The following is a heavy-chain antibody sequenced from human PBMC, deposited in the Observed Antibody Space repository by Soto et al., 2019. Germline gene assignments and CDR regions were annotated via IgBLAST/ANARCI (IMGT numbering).Heavy chain of an antibody. V-gene: IGHV1-69*13. CDR2: IIPIFGTA. J-gene: IGHJ5*02. D-gene: IGHD2-2*02. CDR1: GGTFSSYA. CDR3: ARGIVVVPAAIPVDTWFDP. Sequence: VASVKVSCKASGGTFSSYAISWVRQAPGQGLEWMGGIIPIFGTANYAQKFQGRVTITADESTSTAYMELSSLRSEDTAVYYCARGIVVVPAAIPVDTWFDPWGQGTLVTVSS.